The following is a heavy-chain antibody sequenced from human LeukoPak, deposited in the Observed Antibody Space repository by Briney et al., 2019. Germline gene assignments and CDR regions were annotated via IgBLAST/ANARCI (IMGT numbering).Heavy chain of an antibody. CDR2: IYYSGST. CDR1: GGSISSSSYY. D-gene: IGHD3-22*01. V-gene: IGHV4-39*07. Sequence: SETLSLTCTVSGGSISSSSYYWGWIRQPPGKGLEWIGSIYYSGSTNYNPSLKSRVTISVDTSKNQFSLKLSSVTAADTAVYYCARRDEYYYDSPLAFDIWGQGTMVTVSS. J-gene: IGHJ3*02. CDR3: ARRDEYYYDSPLAFDI.